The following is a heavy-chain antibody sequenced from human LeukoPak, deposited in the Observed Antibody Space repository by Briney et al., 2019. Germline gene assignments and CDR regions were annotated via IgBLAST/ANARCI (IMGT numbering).Heavy chain of an antibody. Sequence: SETLSLTCTVSGVSISTYHWTWIRQPAGKGLEWIGRISGSGSTIYNPSLKSRVTMSLDMSNNHFCLKMSSVTAADTAVYYCARDRGSDGSDQLDPWGQGILVIVSS. CDR2: ISGSGST. D-gene: IGHD3-10*01. CDR1: GVSISTYH. J-gene: IGHJ5*02. CDR3: ARDRGSDGSDQLDP. V-gene: IGHV4-4*07.